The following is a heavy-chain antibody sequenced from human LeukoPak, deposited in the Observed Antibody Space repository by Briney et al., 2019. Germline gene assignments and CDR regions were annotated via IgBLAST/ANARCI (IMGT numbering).Heavy chain of an antibody. Sequence: SGTLSLTCAVSGGSISSSNWWSWIRQPPGKGLEWIGEIYHSGSTNYNPSLKSRVTISVDTSKNQFSLKLRSVMAADTAVYYCARAYCVGDCTVLHIYFDNWGQGTLVTVSS. CDR3: ARAYCVGDCTVLHIYFDN. CDR2: IYHSGST. D-gene: IGHD2-21*02. CDR1: GGSISSSNW. V-gene: IGHV4-4*02. J-gene: IGHJ4*02.